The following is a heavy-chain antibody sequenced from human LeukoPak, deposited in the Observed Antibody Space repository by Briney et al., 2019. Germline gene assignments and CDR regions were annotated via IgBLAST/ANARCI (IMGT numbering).Heavy chain of an antibody. CDR3: ARMWQWLVFDY. CDR2: IGSSGSDA. D-gene: IGHD6-19*01. Sequence: PGGSLRLSCEASGFSFSDYYMSWIRQAPGKGLEWVAFIGSSGSDAMYADSVKGRFTISRDNAENSLYLQMNSLRAEDTAVYYCARMWQWLVFDYWGQGTLVTVSS. CDR1: GFSFSDYY. J-gene: IGHJ4*02. V-gene: IGHV3-11*06.